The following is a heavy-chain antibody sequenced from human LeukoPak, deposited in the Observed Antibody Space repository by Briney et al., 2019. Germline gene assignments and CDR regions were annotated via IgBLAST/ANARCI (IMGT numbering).Heavy chain of an antibody. Sequence: GGSLRLSCTASGFTFSSYAMSWVRQAPGRGLEWVSIISGDGGSTYYADSVKGRFTISRDNSRNTLYPQMNSPRAEDTAVYHCAKWRAPTNDYGHGLHIWGQGTMVTVSS. CDR3: AKWRAPTNDYGHGLHI. V-gene: IGHV3-23*01. CDR1: GFTFSSYA. CDR2: ISGDGGST. D-gene: IGHD4-17*01. J-gene: IGHJ3*02.